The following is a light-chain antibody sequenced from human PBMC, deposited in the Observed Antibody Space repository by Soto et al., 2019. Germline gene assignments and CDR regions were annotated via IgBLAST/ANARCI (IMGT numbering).Light chain of an antibody. J-gene: IGKJ1*01. V-gene: IGKV3D-20*02. CDR1: QSVSSSY. CDR2: DAS. CDR3: QQSCIWPIT. Sequence: EIVLTQSPATLSLSPGERATLSCRASQSVSSSYLAWYQQKPGQAPRLLIYDASNRATGIPARFSGSGSGADFTLTISSLQPEDFAVYFCQQSCIWPITFGQGTKVDIK.